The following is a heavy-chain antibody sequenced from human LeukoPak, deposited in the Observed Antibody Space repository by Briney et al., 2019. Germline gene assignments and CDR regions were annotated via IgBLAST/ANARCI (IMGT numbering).Heavy chain of an antibody. CDR2: INHSGST. D-gene: IGHD2-21*01. Sequence: SETLSLTCSVSGYSISSGFYWGWIRQPPGKGLEWIGEINHSGSTNYNPSLKSRVTISVDTSKNQFSLKLSSVTAADTAVYYCARGRALFDWGQGTLVTVSS. J-gene: IGHJ4*02. V-gene: IGHV4-38-2*02. CDR1: GYSISSGFY. CDR3: ARGRALFD.